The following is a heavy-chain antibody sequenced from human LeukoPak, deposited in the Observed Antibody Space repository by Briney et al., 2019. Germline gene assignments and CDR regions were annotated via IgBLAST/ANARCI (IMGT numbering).Heavy chain of an antibody. J-gene: IGHJ4*02. D-gene: IGHD3-3*01. V-gene: IGHV1-18*01. CDR3: ARVSYDFWSDSHSDY. Sequence: ASVKVSCKASGYTFTSYGISWVRQAPGQGLEWMGWISAYNGNTNYAQKLQGRVTMTTDTSTSTAYMELRSLRSDDTAVYYCARVSYDFWSDSHSDYWGQGTLVTVSS. CDR2: ISAYNGNT. CDR1: GYTFTSYG.